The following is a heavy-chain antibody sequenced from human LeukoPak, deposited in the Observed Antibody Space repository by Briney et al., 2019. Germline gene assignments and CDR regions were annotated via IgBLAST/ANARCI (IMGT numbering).Heavy chain of an antibody. CDR3: ANENAYCGGDCYYGLTAFDL. D-gene: IGHD2-21*02. J-gene: IGHJ5*02. Sequence: GRTLRLSRAASGFTSSSYAMSWGRHAPGKGLEWGSAITGSRGSTYYADSVKGPFPISRDNSKITLYLQMTSLTAEDTAVYYCANENAYCGGDCYYGLTAFDLWGQGTLVTVSS. CDR1: GFTSSSYA. CDR2: ITGSRGST. V-gene: IGHV3-23*01.